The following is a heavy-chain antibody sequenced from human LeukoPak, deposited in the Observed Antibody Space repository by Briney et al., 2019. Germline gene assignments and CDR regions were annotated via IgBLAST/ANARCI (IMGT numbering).Heavy chain of an antibody. CDR1: GYSLTSYW. CDR2: IYPGDSDT. Sequence: GESLKISCKGSGYSLTSYWIGWVRQLPGKGLEWMGIIYPGDSDTRYSPSFQGQVTISADKSISTAYLQWSSLKASDTAMYYCARLRTPIIYYFDYWGQGTLVTVSS. V-gene: IGHV5-51*01. J-gene: IGHJ4*02. D-gene: IGHD1-14*01. CDR3: ARLRTPIIYYFDY.